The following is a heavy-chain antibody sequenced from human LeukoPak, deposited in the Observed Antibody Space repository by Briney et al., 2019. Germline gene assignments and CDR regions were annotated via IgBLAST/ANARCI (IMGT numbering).Heavy chain of an antibody. CDR3: ANHKRTYYDSSGYLGYFDY. J-gene: IGHJ4*02. CDR2: IYSGGST. V-gene: IGHV3-53*01. D-gene: IGHD3-22*01. CDR1: GFTVSSNY. Sequence: GGSLRLSCAASGFTVSSNYMSWVRQAPGKGLEWVSVIYSGGSTYYADSVKGRFTISRDNSKNTLYLQMNSLRAEDTAVYYCANHKRTYYDSSGYLGYFDYWGQGTLVTVSS.